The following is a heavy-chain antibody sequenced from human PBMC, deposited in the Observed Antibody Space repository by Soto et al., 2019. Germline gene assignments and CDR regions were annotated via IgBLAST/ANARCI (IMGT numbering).Heavy chain of an antibody. CDR1: GFTFSSYA. CDR2: ISGSGGST. J-gene: IGHJ6*02. CDR3: AKRTARTQIAVAGTGGMDV. D-gene: IGHD6-19*01. Sequence: PGGSLRLSCAASGFTFSSYAMSWVRQAPGKGLEWVSAISGSGGSTYYADSVKGRFTISRDNSKNTLYLQMNSLRAEDTAVYYCAKRTARTQIAVAGTGGMDVWGQGTTVTVSS. V-gene: IGHV3-23*01.